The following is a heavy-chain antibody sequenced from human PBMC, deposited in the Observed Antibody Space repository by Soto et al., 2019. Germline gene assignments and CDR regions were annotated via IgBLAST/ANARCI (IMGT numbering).Heavy chain of an antibody. CDR2: IYYSGST. Sequence: SETLSLTCTVSGGSISSGGYYWSWIRQHPGKGLEWIGYIYYSGSTYYNPSLKSRVTISVDTSKNQFSLKLSSVTAADTAVYYCARAQYSSSWYKTDYWGQGTLVIVSS. CDR3: ARAQYSSSWYKTDY. D-gene: IGHD6-13*01. V-gene: IGHV4-31*03. J-gene: IGHJ4*02. CDR1: GGSISSGGYY.